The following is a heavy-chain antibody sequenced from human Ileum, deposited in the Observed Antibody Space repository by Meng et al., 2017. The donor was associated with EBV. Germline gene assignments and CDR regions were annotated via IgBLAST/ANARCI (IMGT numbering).Heavy chain of an antibody. CDR2: IYNSGST. Sequence: VQLQESGPGLLKPSQTLSLTCTVSGGSISSSNYYWSWIRQPPGKGLEWSGHIYNSGSTYYNPSLKSRITISVDTSKNQFSLKLSSVTAADTAVYYCARGQEGYFDLWGRGTLVTVSS. CDR3: ARGQEGYFDL. V-gene: IGHV4-30-4*01. J-gene: IGHJ2*01. CDR1: GGSISSSNYY.